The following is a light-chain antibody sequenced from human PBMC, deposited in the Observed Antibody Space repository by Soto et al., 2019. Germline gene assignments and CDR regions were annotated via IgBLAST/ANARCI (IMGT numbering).Light chain of an antibody. CDR1: QSVSSN. CDR2: GAS. V-gene: IGKV3-15*01. CDR3: QHYSNWPPWT. Sequence: EIVMTQSPATLSVSPGERATLSCRASQSVSSNLAWYQQKPGQAPRLLIYGASTRATGIPARFSGSGSGTEFTLNISGLQSEDFAVYYCQHYSNWPPWTFGQGTKVEV. J-gene: IGKJ1*01.